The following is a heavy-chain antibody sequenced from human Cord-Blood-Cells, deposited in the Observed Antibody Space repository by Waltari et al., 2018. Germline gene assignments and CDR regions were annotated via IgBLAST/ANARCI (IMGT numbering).Heavy chain of an antibody. J-gene: IGHJ4*02. CDR2: IYYSGST. Sequence: QLQLQESGPGLWKPSETLSLTCTVPGGAIRRSSYYRGWIRQPPGKGLEWIGSIYYSGSTYYNPSLKSRVTISVDTSKNQFSLKLSSVTAADTAVYYCARHSGNYFDNWGQGTLVTVSS. CDR3: ARHSGNYFDN. D-gene: IGHD1-26*01. CDR1: GGAIRRSSYY. V-gene: IGHV4-39*01.